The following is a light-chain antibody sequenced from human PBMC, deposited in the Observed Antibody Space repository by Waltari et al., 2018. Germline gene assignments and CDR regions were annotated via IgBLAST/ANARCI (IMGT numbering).Light chain of an antibody. Sequence: QSALTQPRSVSGSPGQSVTISCTATSSYVGGYNYVSWYQQHPGKAPKLMIYDVSKRPSGVPDRFSGSKSGNTASLTISGLQAEDEADYYCCSYAGSFPHVVFGGGTKLTVL. V-gene: IGLV2-11*01. CDR1: SSYVGGYNY. J-gene: IGLJ2*01. CDR2: DVS. CDR3: CSYAGSFPHVV.